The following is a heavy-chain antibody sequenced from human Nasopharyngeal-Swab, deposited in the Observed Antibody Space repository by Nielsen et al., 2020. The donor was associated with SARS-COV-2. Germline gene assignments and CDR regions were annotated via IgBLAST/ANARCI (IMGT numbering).Heavy chain of an antibody. Sequence: GESLKISCAASGFTFGDYPMTWVRQAPGKGLEWVGFIRSKAYGGTTEYAASVKGRFTISRDDSKSIAYMQPNSLKTEDTALYYCSRGTLHYYFMDVWGKGTTVTVSS. CDR3: SRGTLHYYFMDV. CDR1: GFTFGDYP. V-gene: IGHV3-49*04. J-gene: IGHJ6*03. CDR2: IRSKAYGGTT. D-gene: IGHD1-26*01.